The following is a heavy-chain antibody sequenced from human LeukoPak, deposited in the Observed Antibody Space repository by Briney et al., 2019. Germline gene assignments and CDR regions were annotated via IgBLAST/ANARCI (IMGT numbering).Heavy chain of an antibody. J-gene: IGHJ5*02. V-gene: IGHV4-39*02. CDR3: AREGSGYNLGWFDP. CDR2: ISYSGST. D-gene: IGHD3-10*01. Sequence: SETLSLTCTVSGGSISSSNYYWGWIRQPPGKGLEWIVSISYSGSTYYNPSLKSRVTMSVDTSKNQFSLRLSSVTAADTAVYSCAREGSGYNLGWFDPWGQGTLVTVSS. CDR1: GGSISSSNYY.